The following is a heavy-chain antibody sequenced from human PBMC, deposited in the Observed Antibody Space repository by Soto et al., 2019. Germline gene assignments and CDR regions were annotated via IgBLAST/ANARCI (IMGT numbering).Heavy chain of an antibody. CDR2: MYPSGSS. CDR1: GGSIDTPNW. CDR3: AREGFDHRTDS. J-gene: IGHJ4*02. Sequence: QVQLQESGPGLVKPSETLSLTCAVSGGSIDTPNWWSWYRRPPGKGLEWIGEMYPSGSSNRNPSLNSRVTISLDTSNNHCSLKLTSLTAADTAIYYCAREGFDHRTDSWGQGIPVTVSS. V-gene: IGHV4-4*02.